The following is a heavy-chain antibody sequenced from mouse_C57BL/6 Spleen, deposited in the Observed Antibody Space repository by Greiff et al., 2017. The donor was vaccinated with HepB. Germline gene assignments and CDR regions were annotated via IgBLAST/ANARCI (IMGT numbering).Heavy chain of an antibody. V-gene: IGHV1-4*01. CDR3: ARDVALGYYGSRGYFDY. Sequence: QVQLQQSGAELARPGASVKMSCKASGYTFTSYTMHWVKQRPGQGLEWIGNINPSSGYTKYNQKFKDKATLTADKSSSTAYMQLSSLTSEDSAVYYWARDVALGYYGSRGYFDYWGQGTTLTVSS. D-gene: IGHD1-1*01. CDR2: INPSSGYT. CDR1: GYTFTSYT. J-gene: IGHJ2*01.